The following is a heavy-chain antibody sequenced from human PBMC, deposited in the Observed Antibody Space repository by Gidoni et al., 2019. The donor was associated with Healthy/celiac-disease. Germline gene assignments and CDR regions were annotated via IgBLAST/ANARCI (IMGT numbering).Heavy chain of an antibody. CDR2: IWFDGINK. J-gene: IGHJ4*02. CDR3: AREGGSSSGFSIDY. D-gene: IGHD3-16*01. CDR1: GFTFSSYG. Sequence: QVQLVESGGCVVKPGRSLRLSCAASGFTFSSYGMHWVRQAPGKGLQGVAVIWFDGINKYYADSVKGRFTISRDNSKNTLFLQMNSLRAEDTAVYYCAREGGSSSGFSIDYWGQGTLVTVSS. V-gene: IGHV3-33*01.